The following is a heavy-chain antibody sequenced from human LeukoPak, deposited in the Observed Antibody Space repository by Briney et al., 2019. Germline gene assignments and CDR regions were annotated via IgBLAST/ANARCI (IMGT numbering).Heavy chain of an antibody. Sequence: SETLSLTCTVSGGAISSGGYYWSWIRQHRGEGLEWIGYIYYSGSTYYNPSLKSRVTISVDTAKNQFSLKLSSVTAADTAVYYCARGDIAVAGPDAFDIWGQGTMVTVSS. CDR1: GGAISSGGYY. V-gene: IGHV4-31*03. J-gene: IGHJ3*02. D-gene: IGHD6-19*01. CDR2: IYYSGST. CDR3: ARGDIAVAGPDAFDI.